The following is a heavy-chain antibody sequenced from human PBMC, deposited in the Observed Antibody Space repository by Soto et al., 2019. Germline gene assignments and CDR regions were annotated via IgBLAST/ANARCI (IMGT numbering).Heavy chain of an antibody. CDR3: ARVRTHSSGWYFDY. J-gene: IGHJ4*02. CDR2: ISSSSSYI. Sequence: GGSLRLSCAASGFTFSSYSMNWVRQAPGKGLEWVSSISSSSSYIYYADSVKGRFTISRDNAKNSLYLQMNSLRAEDTAVYYCARVRTHSSGWYFDYWGQGTLVTVSS. V-gene: IGHV3-21*01. CDR1: GFTFSSYS. D-gene: IGHD6-19*01.